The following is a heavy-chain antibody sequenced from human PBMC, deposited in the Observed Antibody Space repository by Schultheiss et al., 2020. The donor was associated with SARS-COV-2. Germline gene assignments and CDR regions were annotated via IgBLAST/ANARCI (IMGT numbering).Heavy chain of an antibody. CDR2: ISYDGSNK. D-gene: IGHD1-26*01. CDR3: ARTLLGFGY. CDR1: GFTFSSYG. V-gene: IGHV3-30*12. Sequence: GGSLRLSCAASGFTFSSYGMHWVRQAPGKGLEWVAVISYDGSNKYYADSVKGRFTISRDNAKNSLYLQMNSLRAEDTAVYYCARTLLGFGYWGQGTLVTVSS. J-gene: IGHJ4*02.